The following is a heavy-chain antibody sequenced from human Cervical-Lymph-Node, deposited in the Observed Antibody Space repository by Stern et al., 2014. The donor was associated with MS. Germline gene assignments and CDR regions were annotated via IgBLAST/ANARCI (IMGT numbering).Heavy chain of an antibody. CDR2: IIPVFRTT. V-gene: IGHV1-69*01. D-gene: IGHD1-14*01. CDR1: GNTFDVYA. Sequence: QVQLVQSGAEVKKPGSSVRVSCKASGNTFDVYAISWVRQAPGQGLEWMGGIIPVFRTTKYAQKFQGRVTISADESTNTAYMEVSSLRSEDTAIYYCAREPGSLQFRSYYYYGMDVWGQGTTVTVSS. J-gene: IGHJ6*02. CDR3: AREPGSLQFRSYYYYGMDV.